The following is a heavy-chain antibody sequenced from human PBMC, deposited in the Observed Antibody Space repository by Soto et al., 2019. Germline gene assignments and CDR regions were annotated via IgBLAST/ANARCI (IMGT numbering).Heavy chain of an antibody. CDR2: ISSDGSSS. J-gene: IGHJ5*02. CDR1: GFRFSRYS. Sequence: QVKLVESGGGVVQSGGSRRLSCEASGFRFSRYSIHWVRQAPGKGLEWVAVISSDGSSSDFADSGKGRFAISRDNSRKNTVDLQRNNLRPDETAVYYCAKPRSSLQWPPFDPWGHGALVSVSS. CDR3: AKPRSSLQWPPFDP. V-gene: IGHV3-30*18. D-gene: IGHD6-19*01.